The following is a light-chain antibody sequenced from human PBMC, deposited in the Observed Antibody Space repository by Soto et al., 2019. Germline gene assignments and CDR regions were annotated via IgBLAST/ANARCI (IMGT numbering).Light chain of an antibody. Sequence: EIVMTQSPATLSVSPGERATLSCRASQSVSSNLAWYQQKPGQAPRLLIYGASTRATGIPARFSGSGSGTEFTLTISSLQSEDFAVYSCQQYGFSPISFGQGTRLELK. CDR1: QSVSSN. J-gene: IGKJ5*01. CDR2: GAS. V-gene: IGKV3-15*01. CDR3: QQYGFSPIS.